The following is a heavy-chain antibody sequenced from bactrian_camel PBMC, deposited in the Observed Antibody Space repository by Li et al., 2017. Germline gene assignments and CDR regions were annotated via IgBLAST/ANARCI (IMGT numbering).Heavy chain of an antibody. CDR1: GYTYNRYC. CDR3: AAEGWGPVMSTMGRTTFGN. CDR2: IDSLDRT. V-gene: IGHV3S53*01. D-gene: IGHD3*01. Sequence: QLVESGGGSAQAGGSLRLSCVASGYTYNRYCMVWFRQAPGKERERVAMIDSLDRTTYADSVKGRFTISKDNAKNTLYLQMNNLKPEDTAVYYCAAEGWGPVMSTMGRTTFGNWGQGTQVTVSS. J-gene: IGHJ4*01.